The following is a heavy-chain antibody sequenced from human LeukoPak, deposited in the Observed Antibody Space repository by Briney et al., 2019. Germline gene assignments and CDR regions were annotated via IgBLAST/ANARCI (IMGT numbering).Heavy chain of an antibody. D-gene: IGHD1-7*01. V-gene: IGHV3-48*01. CDR1: GFTFSSYS. CDR3: ARDLGVRENWNSWGYYFDY. Sequence: GGSLRLSCAASGFTFSSYSMNWVRQAPGKGLEWVSYISSSSSTIYYADSVKGRFTISRDNAKNSLYLQMNSLRAEDTAVYYCARDLGVRENWNSWGYYFDYWGQGTLVTVSS. J-gene: IGHJ4*02. CDR2: ISSSSSTI.